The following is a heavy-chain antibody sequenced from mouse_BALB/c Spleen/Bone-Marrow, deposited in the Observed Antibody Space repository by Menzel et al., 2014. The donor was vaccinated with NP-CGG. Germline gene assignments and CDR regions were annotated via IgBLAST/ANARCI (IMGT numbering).Heavy chain of an antibody. CDR1: GYSFTGYF. Sequence: EVKLQESGAELVKPGASVKISCKASGYSFTGYFMNWVKQSHGKSLEWIGRINPYNGDTFSNQKFKGKATLTVDKPSSTALMRLTRLASEDSAVYYCGGSGYYGSCYFDVWGAGTTVTVSS. J-gene: IGHJ1*01. CDR2: INPYNGDT. V-gene: IGHV1-20*02. CDR3: GGSGYYGSCYFDV. D-gene: IGHD1-1*01.